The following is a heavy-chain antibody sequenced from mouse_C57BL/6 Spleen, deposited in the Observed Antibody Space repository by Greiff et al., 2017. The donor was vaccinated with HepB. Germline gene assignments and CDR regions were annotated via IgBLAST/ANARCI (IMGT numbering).Heavy chain of an antibody. V-gene: IGHV1-55*01. D-gene: IGHD1-1*01. CDR2: IYPGSGST. CDR3: ARGLLRSYYFDY. Sequence: QVQLKQPGAELVKPGASVKMSCKASGYTFTSYWITWVKQRPGQGLEWIGDIYPGSGSTNYNEKFKSKATLTVDTSSSTAYMQLSSLTSEDSAVYYCARGLLRSYYFDYWGQGTTLTVSS. J-gene: IGHJ2*01. CDR1: GYTFTSYW.